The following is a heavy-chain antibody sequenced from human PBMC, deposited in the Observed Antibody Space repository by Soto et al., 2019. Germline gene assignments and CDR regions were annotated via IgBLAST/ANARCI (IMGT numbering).Heavy chain of an antibody. CDR2: IKSKTDGGTT. V-gene: IGHV3-15*07. CDR3: TTERLVVPAAPPVYYYYGMDV. CDR1: GFTFSNAW. J-gene: IGHJ6*02. Sequence: GGSLRLSCAASGFTFSNAWMNWVRQAPGKGLEWVGRIKSKTDGGTTDYAATVKGRFNISKDDSKSTLYQQMNSLKTEDTAVYYCTTERLVVPAAPPVYYYYGMDVWGQGTTVTVSS. D-gene: IGHD2-2*01.